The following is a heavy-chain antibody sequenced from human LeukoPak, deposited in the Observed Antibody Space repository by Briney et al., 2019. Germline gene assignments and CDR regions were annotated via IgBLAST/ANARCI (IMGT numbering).Heavy chain of an antibody. CDR1: GGSISSYY. J-gene: IGHJ4*02. V-gene: IGHV4-59*01. CDR2: MHYSGST. D-gene: IGHD1-26*01. Sequence: NPSETLSLTCSVSGGSISSYYWSWIRQPPGKGLEWIGYMHYSGSTNYNPSLKSRVTVSLDTSENQFSLKLSSVTAADTAVYFCARVNKIWEYFDYWGRGTLVTVSS. CDR3: ARVNKIWEYFDY.